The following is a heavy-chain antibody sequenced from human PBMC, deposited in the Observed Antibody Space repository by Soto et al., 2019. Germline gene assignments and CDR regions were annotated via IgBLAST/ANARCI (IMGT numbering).Heavy chain of an antibody. J-gene: IGHJ6*02. D-gene: IGHD3-10*02. CDR1: GFTFSSYA. CDR3: ATPDYVYYYGRDV. CDR2: ISGSGGST. Sequence: GGSLSLSCAASGFTFSSYAMSWVRQAPGKGLEWVSAISGSGGSTYYADSVKGRFTISRDNSKNTLYLQMNSLRAEDTAVYYCATPDYVYYYGRDVWGQGTTVTVPS. V-gene: IGHV3-23*01.